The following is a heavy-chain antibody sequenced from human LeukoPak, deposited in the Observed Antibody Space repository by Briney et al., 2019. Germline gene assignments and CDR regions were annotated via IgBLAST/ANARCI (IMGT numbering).Heavy chain of an antibody. CDR2: ISGSGGST. D-gene: IGHD5-18*01. CDR1: GFTFSSYS. V-gene: IGHV3-23*01. CDR3: AKDLTAGYSYGNAFDY. J-gene: IGHJ4*02. Sequence: GGSLRLSCAASGFTFSSYSMNWVRQAPGKGLEWVSAISGSGGSTYYADSVKGRFTISRDNSKNTLYLQMNSLRAEDTAVYYCAKDLTAGYSYGNAFDYWGQGTLVTVSS.